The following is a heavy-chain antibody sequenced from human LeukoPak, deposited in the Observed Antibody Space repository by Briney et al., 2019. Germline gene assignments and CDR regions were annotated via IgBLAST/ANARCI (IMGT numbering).Heavy chain of an antibody. CDR1: GGSISNYY. J-gene: IGHJ3*02. V-gene: IGHV4-4*07. Sequence: SETLSLTCTVSGGSISNYYWSWIRQPAGKGLEWIGRIYTSGSTNYNPSLKSRVTMSVDTSKNQFPLKLSSVTAADTAVYYCARDSTTRAFDIWGQGTMVTVSS. CDR3: ARDSTTRAFDI. D-gene: IGHD4-17*01. CDR2: IYTSGST.